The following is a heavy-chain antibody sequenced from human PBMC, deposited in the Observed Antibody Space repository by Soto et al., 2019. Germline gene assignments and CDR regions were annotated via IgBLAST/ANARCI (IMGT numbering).Heavy chain of an antibody. D-gene: IGHD6-13*01. CDR1: GCTFSSYS. J-gene: IGHJ6*02. Sequence: EGSLRRSCAAPGCTFSSYSMTWFRQAPVNGLGWVSPISGGGGSTCCADSVKGRFTISRGNAKNTLYLQMNSLRAEHTAVYYCAREGIAASFVGLDVWGQGTTVTVSS. V-gene: IGHV3-23*01. CDR3: AREGIAASFVGLDV. CDR2: ISGGGGST.